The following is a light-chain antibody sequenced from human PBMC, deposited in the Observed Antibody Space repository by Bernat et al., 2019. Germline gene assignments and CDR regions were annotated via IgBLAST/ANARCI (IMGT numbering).Light chain of an antibody. CDR1: SSDIGSYNY. Sequence: QSALTQPASVSGSPGQSITISCIGTSSDIGSYNYVSWYQQHPGKAPNLLIYAVANRPSGVSNRFSASKSGNTASPTISGLQAEDESDYYCSSYTRSATYVFGTGTKVTVL. V-gene: IGLV2-14*03. CDR3: SSYTRSATYV. J-gene: IGLJ1*01. CDR2: AVA.